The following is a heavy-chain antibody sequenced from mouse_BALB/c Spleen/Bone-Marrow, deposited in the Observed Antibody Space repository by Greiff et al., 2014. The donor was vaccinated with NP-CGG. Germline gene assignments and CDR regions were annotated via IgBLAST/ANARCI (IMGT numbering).Heavy chain of an antibody. CDR3: ARTRAYDYDGGFAY. CDR2: IFPGSGNT. D-gene: IGHD2-4*01. V-gene: IGHV1-66*01. Sequence: VQLQQYGPELVKPGASVKISCKASGYSFTSYYIHWVKQRPGQGLEWIGWIFPGSGNTKYNEKFKGKATLTADTSSSTAYMQLSSLTSEDSAVYFCARTRAYDYDGGFAYWGQGTLVTVSA. CDR1: GYSFTSYY. J-gene: IGHJ3*01.